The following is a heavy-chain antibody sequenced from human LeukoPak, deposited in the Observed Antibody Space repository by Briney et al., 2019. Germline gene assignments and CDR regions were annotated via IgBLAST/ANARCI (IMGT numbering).Heavy chain of an antibody. V-gene: IGHV4-59*13. D-gene: IGHD3-10*01. CDR1: GVSMSTYY. J-gene: IGHJ4*02. Sequence: PSQTLSLTCTVSGVSMSTYYWSWIRQSPEKGLEWIAYIHYTGSTNNNPSLKGRLAISVDTSKNQFSLTLSSVTAADTAVYYCARDIYGSGYGFFDYWGQGVLVTVSS. CDR3: ARDIYGSGYGFFDY. CDR2: IHYTGST.